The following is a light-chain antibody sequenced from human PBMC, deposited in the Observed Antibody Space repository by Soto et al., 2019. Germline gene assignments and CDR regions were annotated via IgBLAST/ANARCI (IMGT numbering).Light chain of an antibody. Sequence: EIVLTQSPATLSLSPGERATLSCRASQSVSSYLAWYQQKPGQAPRLLIYDASNSDTGIPARFSGIGSGTDFTLTISSLEPEDVAVYYCQQRSNWPPITFGQGTRLEIK. J-gene: IGKJ5*01. CDR1: QSVSSY. CDR3: QQRSNWPPIT. CDR2: DAS. V-gene: IGKV3-11*01.